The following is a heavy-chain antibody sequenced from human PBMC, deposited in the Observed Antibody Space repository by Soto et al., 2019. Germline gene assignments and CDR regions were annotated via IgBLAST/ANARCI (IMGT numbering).Heavy chain of an antibody. CDR3: ARDKYYGSGSYYNGPDDFDI. CDR2: INPNSGGT. V-gene: IGHV1-2*04. CDR1: GYTFTGYY. Sequence: ASVKVSCKASGYTFTGYYIHWVRQAPGQGLEWMGWINPNSGGTNYAQKFQGWVTMTRDTSISTAYMELSRLRSDDTAVYYCARDKYYGSGSYYNGPDDFDIWGQGTMVTV. J-gene: IGHJ3*02. D-gene: IGHD3-10*01.